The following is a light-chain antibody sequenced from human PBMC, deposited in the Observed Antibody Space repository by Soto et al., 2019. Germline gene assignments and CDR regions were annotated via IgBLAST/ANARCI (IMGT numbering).Light chain of an antibody. J-gene: IGKJ1*01. V-gene: IGKV3-20*01. CDR1: QTIASDF. CDR2: GAS. Sequence: EGVLTQSPGTLSLSPGERATLFCRASQTIASDFLAWYQQKPGQAPRLLIYGASSRATGIPDRFSGSGSGTDFTLTISRLEPEDFAVYYCQQYGSLPRTFGQGTKVEIK. CDR3: QQYGSLPRT.